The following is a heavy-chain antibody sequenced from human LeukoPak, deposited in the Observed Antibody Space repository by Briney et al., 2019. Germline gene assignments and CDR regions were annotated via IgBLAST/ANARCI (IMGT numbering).Heavy chain of an antibody. Sequence: ASVKVSCKASGYTFTGYYMHWVRQAPGKGLEWMGGFDPEDGETIYAQKFQGRVTMTEDTSTDTAYMELSSLRSEDTAVYYCASPSPEDAFDIWGQGTMVTVSS. CDR2: FDPEDGET. CDR3: ASPSPEDAFDI. CDR1: GYTFTGYY. J-gene: IGHJ3*02. V-gene: IGHV1-24*01.